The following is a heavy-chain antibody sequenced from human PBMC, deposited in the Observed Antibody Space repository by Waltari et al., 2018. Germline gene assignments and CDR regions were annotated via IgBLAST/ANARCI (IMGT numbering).Heavy chain of an antibody. Sequence: QVQLVESGGGVVQPGRSLRLSCAASGFTFSSYAMPWVRQAPGKGLEWVAVISYDGSNKYYADSVKGRFTISRDNSKNTLYLQMNSLRAEDTAVYYCARDSSLGSFDYWGQGTLVTVSS. J-gene: IGHJ4*02. CDR3: ARDSSLGSFDY. CDR1: GFTFSSYA. V-gene: IGHV3-30-3*01. CDR2: ISYDGSNK.